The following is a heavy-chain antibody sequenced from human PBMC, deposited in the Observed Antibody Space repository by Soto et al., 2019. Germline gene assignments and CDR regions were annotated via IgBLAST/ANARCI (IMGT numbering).Heavy chain of an antibody. CDR3: AAVPIYYDSSGPPFNWFDP. Sequence: ASVKVSCKASGFTFTSSAVQWVRQARGQRLEWIGWIVVGSGNTNYAQKFQGRVTITRDMSTSTAYMELSSLRSEDTAAYYCAAVPIYYDSSGPPFNWFDPWGQGTLVTVSS. J-gene: IGHJ5*02. CDR1: GFTFTSSA. CDR2: IVVGSGNT. V-gene: IGHV1-58*01. D-gene: IGHD3-22*01.